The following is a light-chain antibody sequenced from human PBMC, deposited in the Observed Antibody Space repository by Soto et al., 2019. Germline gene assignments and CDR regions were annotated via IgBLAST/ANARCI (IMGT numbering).Light chain of an antibody. J-gene: IGKJ5*01. V-gene: IGKV3-15*01. CDR1: QSVSTN. CDR2: GAS. Sequence: EIVMTQSPATLSVSPGESATLSCRASQSVSTNLAWHQQKPGQAPRLLIYGASTRATGIPARFSGSGSGTEFTLTISSLQSEDFAVYYCQQYDNWPPITFGQGTRLEMK. CDR3: QQYDNWPPIT.